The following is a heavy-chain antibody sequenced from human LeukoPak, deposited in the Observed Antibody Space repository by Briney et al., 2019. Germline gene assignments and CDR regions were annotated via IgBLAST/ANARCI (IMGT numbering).Heavy chain of an antibody. CDR2: IKQDGSEK. V-gene: IGHV3-7*01. D-gene: IGHD2-15*01. CDR1: GFTVSSNY. J-gene: IGHJ4*02. CDR3: ARDCSGGSCYGY. Sequence: GGSLRLSCAASGFTVSSNYMSWVRQAPGKGLEWVANIKQDGSEKYYVDSVKGRFTISRDNAKNSLYLQMNSLRAEDTAVYYCARDCSGGSCYGYWGQGTLVTVSS.